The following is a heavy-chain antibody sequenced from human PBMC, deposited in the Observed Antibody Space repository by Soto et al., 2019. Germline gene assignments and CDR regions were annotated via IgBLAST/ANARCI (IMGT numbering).Heavy chain of an antibody. V-gene: IGHV1-18*04. J-gene: IGHJ4*02. D-gene: IGHD1-26*01. CDR3: ARVRIVGAREIDF. CDR1: GYTFNRHG. CDR2: ISGYNGDI. Sequence: ASVKVSCKASGYTFNRHGITWVRQAPGQGLEWMGWISGYNGDINYEQKFQGRVTLSSDTLTSTVYLELKSLRFDDTAVYYCARVRIVGAREIDFWGQGTLVTVSS.